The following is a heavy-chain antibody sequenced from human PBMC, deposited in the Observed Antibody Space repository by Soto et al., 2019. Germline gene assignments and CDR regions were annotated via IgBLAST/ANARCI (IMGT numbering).Heavy chain of an antibody. Sequence: ASVKVSCKTSGYTFAAYYIHWIREAPGQGLEWMGWINPTSGGTVYAQNFQDRVTMTRDTSISTAYMELRRLNSDDTAVYYCARDPDYGDYWGYFFDSWGQGTPVTVSS. CDR1: GYTFAAYY. D-gene: IGHD4-17*01. CDR3: ARDPDYGDYWGYFFDS. CDR2: INPTSGGT. J-gene: IGHJ4*02. V-gene: IGHV1-2*02.